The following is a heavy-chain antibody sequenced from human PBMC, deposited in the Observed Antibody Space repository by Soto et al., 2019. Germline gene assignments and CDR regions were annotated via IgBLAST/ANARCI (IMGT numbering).Heavy chain of an antibody. CDR1: GFTFSNFA. Sequence: GGSLRLSCAASGFTFSNFAMNWVRQAPGKGLEWVSVISATAGSTYYADSVKGRFTISRDYSKNTVYLQMNSLRVEDTAVYYCGRGAAAGYHYGLGSDYWGQGTLVTVSS. J-gene: IGHJ4*02. CDR3: GRGAAAGYHYGLGSDY. V-gene: IGHV3-23*01. D-gene: IGHD3-10*01. CDR2: ISATAGST.